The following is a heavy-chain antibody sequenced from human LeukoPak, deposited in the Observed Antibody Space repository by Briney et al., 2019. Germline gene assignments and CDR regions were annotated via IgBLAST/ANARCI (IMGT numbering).Heavy chain of an antibody. Sequence: GGSLRLSCAASGFTFSSYAMSWVRQAPGKGLEWVANIRPDGSEGYYVDSMKGRFTISRDNAKNSLYLQINSLRVEDTAVYYCARGSAWDPDYWGQGTLVTVSS. J-gene: IGHJ4*01. CDR3: ARGSAWDPDY. D-gene: IGHD3-3*01. CDR2: IRPDGSEG. CDR1: GFTFSSYA. V-gene: IGHV3-7*03.